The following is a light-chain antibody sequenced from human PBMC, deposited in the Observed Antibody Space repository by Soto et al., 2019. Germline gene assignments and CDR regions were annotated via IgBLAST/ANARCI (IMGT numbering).Light chain of an antibody. Sequence: HSVLTQPPSASGTPGQRVTFSCSGSSSNIGANPVNWYQQLPGTAPKLLIYSHSQRPSGVPDRFSGSKSGTSASLAISGLQSEDEADYYCAAWDDSLNEYVFGTGTKVTVL. CDR3: AAWDDSLNEYV. J-gene: IGLJ1*01. V-gene: IGLV1-44*01. CDR2: SHS. CDR1: SSNIGANP.